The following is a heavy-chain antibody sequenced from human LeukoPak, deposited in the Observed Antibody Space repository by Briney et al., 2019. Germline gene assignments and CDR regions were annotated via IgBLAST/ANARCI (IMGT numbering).Heavy chain of an antibody. CDR1: GFSVSNNY. CDR2: IYSDGTR. J-gene: IGHJ4*02. D-gene: IGHD6-25*01. V-gene: IGHV3-53*01. CDR3: AKIKSGIDS. Sequence: GGSLRLSCAASGFSVSNNYMTWVRQASGKGLEWVSVIYSDGTRYYRDSVKGRFTISRDNSKNTLYLQMNSLKVEDTALYYCAKIKSGIDSWGQGTLVTVSS.